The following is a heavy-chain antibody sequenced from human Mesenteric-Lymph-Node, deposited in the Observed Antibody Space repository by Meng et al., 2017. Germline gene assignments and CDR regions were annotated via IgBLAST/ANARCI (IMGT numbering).Heavy chain of an antibody. V-gene: IGHV1-69*13. CDR1: GGTFSSYA. CDR3: AREVGCSSTSCHYYYYYGMDV. Sequence: SVKVSCKASGGTFSSYAISWVRQAPGQGLEWMGGIIPIFGTANYAQKFQGRVTITADESTSTAYMELSSLRSEDTAVYYCAREVGCSSTSCHYYYYYGMDVWGQGTTVTVSS. CDR2: IIPIFGTA. D-gene: IGHD2-2*01. J-gene: IGHJ6*02.